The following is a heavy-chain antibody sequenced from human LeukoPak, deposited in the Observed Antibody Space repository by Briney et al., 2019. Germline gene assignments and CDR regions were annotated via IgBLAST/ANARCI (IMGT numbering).Heavy chain of an antibody. CDR1: GFTFSDYY. Sequence: GGSLRLSCAASGFTFSDYYMSWIRQARGEGLEWVSTIKGIGPTTYYADAVNGRFTISRDNAKNSLFLQMSSLRADDTAIYYCARAGELRYMDVWGKGTAVTVSS. D-gene: IGHD3-16*01. V-gene: IGHV3-11*04. J-gene: IGHJ6*04. CDR3: ARAGELRYMDV. CDR2: IKGIGPTT.